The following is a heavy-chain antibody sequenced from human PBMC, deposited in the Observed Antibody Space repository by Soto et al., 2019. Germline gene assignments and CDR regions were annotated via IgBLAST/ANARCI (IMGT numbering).Heavy chain of an antibody. J-gene: IGHJ6*02. CDR3: ARGTTVVKYGMDV. Sequence: SETLSLTCTVSGGSISSGGYYWSWIRQHPGKGLEWIGYIYYSGSTYYNPSLKSRVTISVDTSKNQFSLKLSSVTAADTAVYYCARGTTVVKYGMDVWGQGTTVTVS. CDR2: IYYSGST. D-gene: IGHD4-17*01. CDR1: GGSISSGGYY. V-gene: IGHV4-31*03.